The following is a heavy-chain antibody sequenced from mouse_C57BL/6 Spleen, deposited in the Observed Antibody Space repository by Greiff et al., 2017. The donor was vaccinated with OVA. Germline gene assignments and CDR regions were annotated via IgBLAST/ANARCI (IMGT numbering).Heavy chain of an antibody. CDR2: IDPSDSYT. Sequence: QVQLQQPGAELVMPGASVKLSCKASGYTFTSYWMHWVKQRPGQGLEWIGEIDPSDSYTNYNQKFKGKSTLTVDKSSSTAYMQLSSLTSEDSAVYDCARGVTTRYYLDYWGQGTTRTVSS. D-gene: IGHD2-2*01. V-gene: IGHV1-69*01. CDR1: GYTFTSYW. CDR3: ARGVTTRYYLDY. J-gene: IGHJ2*01.